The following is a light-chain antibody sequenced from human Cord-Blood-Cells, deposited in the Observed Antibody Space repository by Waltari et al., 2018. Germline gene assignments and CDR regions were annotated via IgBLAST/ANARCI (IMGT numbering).Light chain of an antibody. J-gene: IGKJ1*01. V-gene: IGKV3-15*01. CDR1: QSVSSN. CDR3: QQYNNWPSWT. Sequence: EIVMTQSPATLSVSPGESATLSCRASQSVSSNLAWYQQKPGQAPRLLIYGASTRATGIPARFSGSGSGTEFTLTISSLQSEDFAVYYCQQYNNWPSWTFVQGTKVEIK. CDR2: GAS.